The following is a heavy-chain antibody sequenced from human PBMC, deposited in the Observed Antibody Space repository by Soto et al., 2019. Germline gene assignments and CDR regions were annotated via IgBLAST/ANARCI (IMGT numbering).Heavy chain of an antibody. Sequence: ASVKVSCKASGGTFSSYAISWVRQAPGQGLEWMGGIIPIFGTANYAQKFQGRVTITADESTSTAYMELSSLRSEDTAVYYCARVYGSGSYDYYYYGMDVWGQGTTVTVSS. V-gene: IGHV1-69*13. D-gene: IGHD3-10*01. J-gene: IGHJ6*02. CDR1: GGTFSSYA. CDR3: ARVYGSGSYDYYYYGMDV. CDR2: IIPIFGTA.